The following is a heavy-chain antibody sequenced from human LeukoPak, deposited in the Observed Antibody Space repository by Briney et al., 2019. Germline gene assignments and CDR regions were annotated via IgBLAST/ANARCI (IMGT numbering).Heavy chain of an antibody. CDR1: GGSMSSDDSY. Sequence: SETLSLTCTVSGGSMSSDDSYWSWIRQPPGKGLEWIGYIYYSGSTNYNPSLKSRVTISVDTSKNQFSLKLSSVTAADTAVYYCARGYYDSSGYYYIDYWGQGTLVTVSS. J-gene: IGHJ4*02. CDR3: ARGYYDSSGYYYIDY. CDR2: IYYSGST. D-gene: IGHD3-22*01. V-gene: IGHV4-61*08.